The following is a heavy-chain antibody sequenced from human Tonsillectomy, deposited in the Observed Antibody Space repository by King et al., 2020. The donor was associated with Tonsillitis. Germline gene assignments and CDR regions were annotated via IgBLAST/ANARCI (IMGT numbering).Heavy chain of an antibody. Sequence: VQLVESGGGVVQPGRSLRLSCAASGFTFSRYAMHWVRQAPDKGLEWVAVMSFDGSNKYYADSLKGRFTISRDTSNNTLYLQMDSLRAEDTAVYYCARVLKSGYDVLTDYYPLSLPDAFDIWGQGTMVTVSS. CDR2: MSFDGSNK. D-gene: IGHD3-9*01. CDR1: GFTFSRYA. J-gene: IGHJ3*02. CDR3: ARVLKSGYDVLTDYYPLSLPDAFDI. V-gene: IGHV3-30-3*01.